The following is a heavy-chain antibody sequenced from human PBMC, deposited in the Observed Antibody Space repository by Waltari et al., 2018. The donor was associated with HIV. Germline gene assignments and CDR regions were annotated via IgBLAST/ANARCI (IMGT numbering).Heavy chain of an antibody. CDR1: GDSIDGRVFH. J-gene: IGHJ4*02. CDR2: LYYSGTT. CDR3: AKHGTTANFAF. D-gene: IGHD4-17*01. Sequence: QVQLQESGPGLVKPSETLSLTCSVSGDSIDGRVFHWGWIRQSPGKGLEWIGSLYYSGTTVFHPSLKSRVTISVDASKNRFSLNLSSVTAADTAVYYCAKHGTTANFAFWGQGTLVTVSS. V-gene: IGHV4-39*01.